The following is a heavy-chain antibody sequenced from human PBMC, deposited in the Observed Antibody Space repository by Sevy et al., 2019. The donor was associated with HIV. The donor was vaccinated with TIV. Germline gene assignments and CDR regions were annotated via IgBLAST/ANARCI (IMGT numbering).Heavy chain of an antibody. CDR2: ISNSGNNI. CDR1: GFRFSSYE. CDR3: ARDLPPSATTVAHFDY. J-gene: IGHJ4*02. V-gene: IGHV3-48*03. Sequence: GGSLRLSCAASGFRFSSYEMNWVRQAPGKGLEWVASISNSGNNIYYSDSVRGRFTISRDTAKNSLYLQMNSLRAEDTAVYYCARDLPPSATTVAHFDYWGQGTLVTVSS. D-gene: IGHD4-17*01.